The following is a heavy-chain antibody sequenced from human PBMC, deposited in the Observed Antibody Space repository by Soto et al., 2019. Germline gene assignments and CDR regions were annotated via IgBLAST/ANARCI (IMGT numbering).Heavy chain of an antibody. CDR3: ARGASYYDFWSGFPRDYYYYMDV. CDR1: GFTFSSYA. D-gene: IGHD3-3*01. Sequence: GGSLRLSCAASGFTFSSYAMHWVRQAPGKGLEYVSAISSNGGSTYYANSVKGRFTISRDNSKNTLYLQMGSLRAEDMAVYYCARGASYYDFWSGFPRDYYYYMDVWGKGTTVTVSS. V-gene: IGHV3-64*01. J-gene: IGHJ6*03. CDR2: ISSNGGST.